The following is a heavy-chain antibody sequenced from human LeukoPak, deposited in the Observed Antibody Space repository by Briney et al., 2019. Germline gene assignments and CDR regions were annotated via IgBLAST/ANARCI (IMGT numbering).Heavy chain of an antibody. CDR3: AKSDIRGYSYGYDY. D-gene: IGHD5-18*01. V-gene: IGHV3-23*01. CDR2: ISGSGGTT. Sequence: GGSLRLSCAVSGFTFSSYAMSWVRQAPGKGLEWVSVISGSGGTTYYADSVQGRFTISRDNSKNTLYLQMNSLRDEDTAVYYCAKSDIRGYSYGYDYWGQGTLVTVSS. J-gene: IGHJ4*02. CDR1: GFTFSSYA.